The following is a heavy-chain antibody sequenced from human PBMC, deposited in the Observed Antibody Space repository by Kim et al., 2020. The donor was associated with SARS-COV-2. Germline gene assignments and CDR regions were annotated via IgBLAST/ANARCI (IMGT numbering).Heavy chain of an antibody. D-gene: IGHD2-15*01. Sequence: ASVKVSCKASGYTFSAYYMHWVRQAPGQGLEWMGRIDPNINYTSYAQKFQGRVTMTRDTSISTAYMELRSLRSDDTAVYYCLRVLVARRDDRAGDLWGQGTLITVAS. CDR2: IDPNINYT. J-gene: IGHJ5*02. V-gene: IGHV1-2*06. CDR3: LRVLVARRDDRAGDL. CDR1: GYTFSAYY.